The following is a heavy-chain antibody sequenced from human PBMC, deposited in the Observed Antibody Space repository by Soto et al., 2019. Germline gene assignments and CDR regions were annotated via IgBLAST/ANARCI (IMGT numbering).Heavy chain of an antibody. V-gene: IGHV2-5*02. CDR2: IYWDDDK. CDR3: THRHMVESTEYNWFDP. D-gene: IGHD2-15*01. CDR1: GFSLSSSGVG. J-gene: IGHJ5*02. Sequence: SGPTLVNPTQTLTLTCTFSGFSLSSSGVGVGWIRQPPGKALEWLALIYWDDDKRYSPSLKSRLTNTKDTSKNQVVLTMTSRDSVDTSTYYCTHRHMVESTEYNWFDPWGHGTLVTVSS.